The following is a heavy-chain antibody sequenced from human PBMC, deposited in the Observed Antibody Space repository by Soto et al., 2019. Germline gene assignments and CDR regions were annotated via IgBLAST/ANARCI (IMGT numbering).Heavy chain of an antibody. Sequence: QVQLQQSGPGLVKPSQTLSLTCAISGDSVSSNSAAWNWIRQSPSRVLEWLGRTYYRSRSYNDYAVSVKSRITINPDTSKNQFSLHLNSVTHEDTAVYYCAGPTSLQWYYMDVWGKGTTVTVSS. CDR2: TYYRSRSYN. CDR3: AGPTSLQWYYMDV. V-gene: IGHV6-1*01. J-gene: IGHJ6*03. D-gene: IGHD1-26*01. CDR1: GDSVSSNSAA.